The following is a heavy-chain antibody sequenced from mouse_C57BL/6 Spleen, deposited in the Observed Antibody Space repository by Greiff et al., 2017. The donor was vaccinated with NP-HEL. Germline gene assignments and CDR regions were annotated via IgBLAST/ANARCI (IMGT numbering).Heavy chain of an antibody. Sequence: VQLQQSGTVLARPGASVKMSCKTSGYTFTSYWMHWVKQRPGQGLEWIGAIYPGNSDTSYNQKFKGKAKLTAVTSASTAYMELSSLTNEDSAVYYCTREGTVVASYYFDYWGQGTTLTVSS. V-gene: IGHV1-5*01. J-gene: IGHJ2*01. CDR1: GYTFTSYW. CDR3: TREGTVVASYYFDY. CDR2: IYPGNSDT. D-gene: IGHD1-1*01.